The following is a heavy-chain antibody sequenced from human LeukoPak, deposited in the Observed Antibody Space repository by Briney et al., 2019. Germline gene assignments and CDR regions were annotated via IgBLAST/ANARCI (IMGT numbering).Heavy chain of an antibody. D-gene: IGHD1/OR15-1a*01. J-gene: IGHJ6*03. V-gene: IGHV3-23*01. Sequence: GGSLRLSCAASGFTFSSYGMSWVRQAPGKGLEWVSAISGSGGSTYYADSVKGRFTISRDNAKNSLYLQMNSLRAEDTAVYYCARTGTGFNNYYYYYMDVWGKGTTVTVSS. CDR2: ISGSGGST. CDR3: ARTGTGFNNYYYYYMDV. CDR1: GFTFSSYG.